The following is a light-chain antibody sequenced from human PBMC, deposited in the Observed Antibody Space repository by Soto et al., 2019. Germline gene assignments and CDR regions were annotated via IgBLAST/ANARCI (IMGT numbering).Light chain of an antibody. CDR2: AAS. V-gene: IGKV3-20*01. J-gene: IGKJ5*01. CDR1: QSVSKNY. Sequence: EILLTQSPGTLSLSPGERATLSCRASQSVSKNYLAWYQQKPGQAPRLLIYAASSRTTGIPDRFSGSGSGTEFTLTISRLEPEDFAVFYCQQYAASPITFGQGTRLEIK. CDR3: QQYAASPIT.